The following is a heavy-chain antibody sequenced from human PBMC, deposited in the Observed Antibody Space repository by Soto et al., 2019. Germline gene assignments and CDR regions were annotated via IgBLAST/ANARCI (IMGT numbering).Heavy chain of an antibody. CDR3: AKEGYERTFNFAY. CDR2: IDGSGTDT. J-gene: IGHJ4*02. Sequence: HPGGSLRLSCAASGFTFSSCAMSWVRQAPGRGLEWVSAIDGSGTDTFYADPVRGRFTISRDNSKNTLYLQMNYLSAEDTAVYYCAKEGYERTFNFAYWGQGTPVTVSS. CDR1: GFTFSSCA. V-gene: IGHV3-23*01. D-gene: IGHD2-15*01.